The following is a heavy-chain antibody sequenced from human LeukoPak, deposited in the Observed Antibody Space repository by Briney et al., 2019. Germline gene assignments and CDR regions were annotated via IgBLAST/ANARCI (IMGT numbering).Heavy chain of an antibody. D-gene: IGHD3-22*01. CDR3: ASSLYYYDSSGYLFDY. Sequence: SETLSLTCTVSGGSISSYYWSWIRQRPGKGLEWIGYIYYSGSTNYNPSLKSRVTISVDTSKNQFSLKLSSVTAADTAVYYCASSLYYYDSSGYLFDYWGQGTLVTVSS. CDR1: GGSISSYY. CDR2: IYYSGST. J-gene: IGHJ4*02. V-gene: IGHV4-59*01.